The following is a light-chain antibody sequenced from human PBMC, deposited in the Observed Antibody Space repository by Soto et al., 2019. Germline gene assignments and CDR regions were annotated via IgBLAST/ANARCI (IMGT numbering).Light chain of an antibody. Sequence: DIQMTQSPSSLSASVGDRVTITCQASQSVSNHLNWYQQKPGKAPKLLIYASSSLQSGVPSRFSGSGSGTDFTLTISSLQPEDFATYYCQQSHSNIQELTFGGGTKVEIK. J-gene: IGKJ4*01. V-gene: IGKV1-39*01. CDR3: QQSHSNIQELT. CDR2: ASS. CDR1: QSVSNH.